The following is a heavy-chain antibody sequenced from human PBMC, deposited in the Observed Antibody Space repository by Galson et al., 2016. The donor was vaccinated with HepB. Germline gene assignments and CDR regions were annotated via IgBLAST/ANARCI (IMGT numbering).Heavy chain of an antibody. CDR2: VTRSGDT. CDR3: AAKMRGGH. CDR1: GASINSYY. J-gene: IGHJ4*02. V-gene: IGHV4-59*03. D-gene: IGHD3-16*01. Sequence: ETLSITCSVSGASINSYYGSWIRQSPGKGLEWIGCVTRSGDTNYNPSLKSRVTISRDTYKNQCSLRLTSVTAEDTAIYYCAAKMRGGHWGQGTLVTVSS.